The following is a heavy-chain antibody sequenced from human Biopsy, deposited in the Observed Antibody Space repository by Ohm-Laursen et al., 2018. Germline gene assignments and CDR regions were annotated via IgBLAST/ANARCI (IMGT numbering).Heavy chain of an antibody. D-gene: IGHD4-17*01. V-gene: IGHV4-34*01. J-gene: IGHJ6*02. CDR3: VRGVDYDDAYPYYDLDV. CDR1: GASINGYY. Sequence: SDTLSLTCAVYGASINGYYWSWIRQTTGKGLEWIGEINHSIRTNYNPSLNRRVTISVDTSKNQFSLKVRSVTAADTAVYYCVRGVDYDDAYPYYDLDVWGQGTPVTVSS. CDR2: INHSIRT.